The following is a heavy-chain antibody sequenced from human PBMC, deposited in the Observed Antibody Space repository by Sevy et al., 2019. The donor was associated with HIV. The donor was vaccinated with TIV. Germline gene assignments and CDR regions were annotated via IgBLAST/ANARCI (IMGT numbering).Heavy chain of an antibody. J-gene: IGHJ4*02. Sequence: GGSLRLSCAASGFTFNGYSMHWVRQAPGKGLEWVAVILYDGSNEYYADSVKGRFTISRDNSKNTVYLQMNRLRTEDTAVYYCAKGLHYGSGSYYGGTDYWGQGTLVTVSS. D-gene: IGHD3-10*01. CDR3: AKGLHYGSGSYYGGTDY. CDR1: GFTFNGYS. V-gene: IGHV3-30*18. CDR2: ILYDGSNE.